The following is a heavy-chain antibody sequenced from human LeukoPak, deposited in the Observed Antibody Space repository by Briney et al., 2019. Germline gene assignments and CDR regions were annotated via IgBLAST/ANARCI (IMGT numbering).Heavy chain of an antibody. CDR1: GYTFIIYY. D-gene: IGHD1-1*01. CDR2: INPSGGST. Sequence: AAVKVSCKASGYTFIIYYIHWVRQAPGQGLEWMGIINPSGGSTSYAQKFQGRVTMTRDTSTSTVYMELSSLRSEDTAVYYCARAKQLFDYWGQGTLVTVSS. V-gene: IGHV1-46*01. J-gene: IGHJ4*02. CDR3: ARAKQLFDY.